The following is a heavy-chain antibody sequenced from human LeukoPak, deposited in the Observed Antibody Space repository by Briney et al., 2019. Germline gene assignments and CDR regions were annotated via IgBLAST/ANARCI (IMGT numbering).Heavy chain of an antibody. CDR3: ARDPEDYGGNSGS. CDR2: IYYSGST. D-gene: IGHD4-23*01. J-gene: IGHJ4*02. Sequence: SETLSLTCTVSGGSISSSSYYWGWIRQPPGKGLEWIGYIYYSGSTNYNPSLKRRVTISVDTSKNQFSLKLSSVTAADTAVYYCARDPEDYGGNSGSWGQGTLVTVSS. V-gene: IGHV4-61*01. CDR1: GGSISSSSYY.